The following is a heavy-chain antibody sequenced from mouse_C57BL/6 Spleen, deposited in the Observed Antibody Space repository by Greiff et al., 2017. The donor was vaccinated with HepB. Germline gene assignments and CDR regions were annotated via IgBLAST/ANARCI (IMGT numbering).Heavy chain of an antibody. CDR3: ARRGLRQGYYAMDY. J-gene: IGHJ4*01. Sequence: QVQLKESGPELVKPGASVKISCKASGYAFSSSWMNWVKQRPGKGLEWIGRIYPGDGDTNYNGKFKGKATLTADKSSSTAYMQLSRLPSEDSAVYFCARRGLRQGYYAMDYWGQGTSVTVSS. D-gene: IGHD2-4*01. CDR1: GYAFSSSW. V-gene: IGHV1-82*01. CDR2: IYPGDGDT.